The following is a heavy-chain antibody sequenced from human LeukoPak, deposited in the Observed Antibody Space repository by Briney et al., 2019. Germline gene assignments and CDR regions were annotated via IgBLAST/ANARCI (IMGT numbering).Heavy chain of an antibody. V-gene: IGHV3-23*01. CDR1: GFTFSSYG. CDR3: AKDLTTVTTQGDY. D-gene: IGHD4-17*01. J-gene: IGHJ4*02. CDR2: ISGSGSNT. Sequence: GSLRLSCAASGFTFSSYGMSWVRQTPGKGLEWVSGISGSGSNTYYADSVRGRFTISRDNSKNTLYLQMNSLRADDTAVYYCAKDLTTVTTQGDYWGQGTLVTVSS.